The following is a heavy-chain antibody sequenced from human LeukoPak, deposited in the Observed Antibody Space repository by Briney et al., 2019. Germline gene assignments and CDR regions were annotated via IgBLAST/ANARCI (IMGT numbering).Heavy chain of an antibody. V-gene: IGHV3-23*01. CDR3: AKEFIAGDGHVDCDS. D-gene: IGHD5-24*01. CDR2: IASSGATT. J-gene: IGHJ4*02. Sequence: SGGSLRLSCAASGFTISTYAMTWVRQAPGKGLEWVSSIASSGATTYYADSVKGRFTISRDISKNTLYLQMNSLTADDSAVYYCAKEFIAGDGHVDCDSWGQGTLVTVSS. CDR1: GFTISTYA.